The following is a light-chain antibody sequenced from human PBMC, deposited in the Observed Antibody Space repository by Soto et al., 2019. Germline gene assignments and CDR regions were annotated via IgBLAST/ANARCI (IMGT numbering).Light chain of an antibody. CDR2: DES. V-gene: IGKV3-11*01. J-gene: IGKJ4*01. CDR3: QQRSSWPLT. CDR1: QSVSRY. Sequence: EIVLTQAPATLSLSPGERATLSCRASQSVSRYLAWYQQKPGQAPRLVIYDESNRATGIPARFSGSGSGTDFTLTISRLEPEDFAVYYCQQRSSWPLTFGGGTKVEIK.